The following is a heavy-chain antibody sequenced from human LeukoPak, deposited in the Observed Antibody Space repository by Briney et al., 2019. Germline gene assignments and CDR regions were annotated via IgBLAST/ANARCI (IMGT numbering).Heavy chain of an antibody. V-gene: IGHV4-59*01. J-gene: IGHJ4*02. CDR3: ASNYIADYYFDY. Sequence: SETLSLTCTVSGGSISSYYWSWIRQPPGKGLEWIGYIYYSGSTNYNPPLKSRVTISVDASKNQFSLKLSSVTAADTAVYYCASNYIADYYFDYWGQGTLVTVSS. CDR2: IYYSGST. CDR1: GGSISSYY. D-gene: IGHD3-10*01.